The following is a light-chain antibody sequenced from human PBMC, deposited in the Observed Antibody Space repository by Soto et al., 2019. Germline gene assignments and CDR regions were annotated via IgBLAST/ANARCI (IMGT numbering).Light chain of an antibody. CDR2: DAS. Sequence: DIQMTQSPSSLSASVGDSVTITCQASQEITNYLNWYQQKPGKAPKLLIYDASNLETGVPSRFSGSGSGTDFTFTITSLQPEDFATYYCQQYDTVPPSFGQGTKLDI. CDR1: QEITNY. CDR3: QQYDTVPPS. J-gene: IGKJ2*01. V-gene: IGKV1-33*01.